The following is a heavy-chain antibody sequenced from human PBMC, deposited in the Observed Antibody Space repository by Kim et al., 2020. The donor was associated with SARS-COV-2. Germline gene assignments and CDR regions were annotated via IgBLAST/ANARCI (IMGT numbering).Heavy chain of an antibody. Sequence: GGSLRLSCAASGFTFSDYYMSWIRQAPGKGLEWVSYISSSSSYTNYADSVKGRFTISRDNAKNSLYLQMNSLRAEDTAVYYCARDHNTYYYDSSGYYRALTPDYYYYGMDVWGQGTTVTVSS. V-gene: IGHV3-11*05. CDR2: ISSSSSYT. J-gene: IGHJ6*02. CDR3: ARDHNTYYYDSSGYYRALTPDYYYYGMDV. D-gene: IGHD3-22*01. CDR1: GFTFSDYY.